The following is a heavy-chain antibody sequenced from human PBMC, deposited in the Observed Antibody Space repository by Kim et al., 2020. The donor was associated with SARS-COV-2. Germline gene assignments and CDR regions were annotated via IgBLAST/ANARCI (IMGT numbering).Heavy chain of an antibody. D-gene: IGHD3-10*01. CDR1: GGSINSDDWC. Sequence: SETLSLTCTVSGGSINSDDWCWTRIRQPPGQGLEWIGYNYYSASTYSNPSLKSRVAISLDTSKNQFSLKLSSVTAADTAFYYCARVISGSAIWKWGQGTTVTVSS. CDR3: ARVISGSAIWK. V-gene: IGHV4-30-4*01. CDR2: NYYSAST. J-gene: IGHJ6*02.